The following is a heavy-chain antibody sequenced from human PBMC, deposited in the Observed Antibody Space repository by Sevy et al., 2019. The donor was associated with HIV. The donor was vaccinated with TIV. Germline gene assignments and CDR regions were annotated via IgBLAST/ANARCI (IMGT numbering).Heavy chain of an antibody. CDR2: INYIGTT. Sequence: SETLSLTCAVYDGSLSGYYWSWIRQSPGKGLEWIGQINYIGTTNYTPSLSSRLTISVDTSKNQFSLRLRTVTAADTAIYYCVRDPYDCGGDCYVSGVFDIWGQGTLVTVSS. J-gene: IGHJ3*02. CDR1: DGSLSGYY. D-gene: IGHD2-21*01. CDR3: VRDPYDCGGDCYVSGVFDI. V-gene: IGHV4-34*01.